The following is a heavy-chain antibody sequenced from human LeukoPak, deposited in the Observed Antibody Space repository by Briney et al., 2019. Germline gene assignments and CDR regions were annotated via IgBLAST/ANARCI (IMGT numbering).Heavy chain of an antibody. CDR3: ARVSALEPPTEYGSGWGFDY. D-gene: IGHD3-10*01. V-gene: IGHV4-4*02. J-gene: IGHJ4*02. Sequence: SGTLSLTCAASGGTFSSNNWCCGRQPPPGKRQGWVGNNYYGGSTNYNPSLKGRVTISVDTSKNQFSLKLSTLTAADTAVYYCARVSALEPPTEYGSGWGFDYWGQGTLVTASS. CDR1: GGTFSSNN. CDR2: NYYGGST.